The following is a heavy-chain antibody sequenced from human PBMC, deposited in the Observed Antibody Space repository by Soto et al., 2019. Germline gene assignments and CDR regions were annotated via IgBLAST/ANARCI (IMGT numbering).Heavy chain of an antibody. CDR2: IYYSNST. D-gene: IGHD3-10*01. Sequence: SETLSLSCTASGCTISSSSYYWGWIRQPPGKGLEWIVSIYYSNSTYYNPSIKSLVTISVDTSNNQFSLKLSFVADAATADYYWDSRRGEQGILWYGRVEYYGMDVWGQGTTVTVSS. CDR3: DSRRGEQGILWYGRVEYYGMDV. CDR1: GCTISSSSYY. J-gene: IGHJ6*02. V-gene: IGHV4-39*01.